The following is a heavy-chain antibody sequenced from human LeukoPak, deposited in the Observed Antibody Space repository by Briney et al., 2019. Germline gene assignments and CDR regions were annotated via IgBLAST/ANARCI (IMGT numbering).Heavy chain of an antibody. CDR3: VKTQTHFGDYRRDY. CDR2: ISDSGGST. V-gene: IGHV3-23*01. D-gene: IGHD4-17*01. CDR1: DFSFRSYT. J-gene: IGHJ4*02. Sequence: GGSLRLSCTASDFSFRSYTMNWVRQAPGKGLEWVSGISDSGGSTYYAESVKGRFTVSRDNSKNTVYMQMRTLRVEDTAVYYCVKTQTHFGDYRRDYWGQGTLVTVSS.